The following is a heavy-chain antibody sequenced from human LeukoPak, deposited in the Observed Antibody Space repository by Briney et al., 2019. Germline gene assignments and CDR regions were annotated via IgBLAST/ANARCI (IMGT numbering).Heavy chain of an antibody. CDR1: GGSISSCY. V-gene: IGHV4-59*01. CDR2: IYYSGST. Sequence: PSETLSLTCTVSGGSISSCYWSWIRQPPGKGLEWIGYIYYSGSTSYNPSLKSRVTISVDTSKNQFSLELSSVTAADTAVHYCARGYSGSYGRFDYWGQGTLVTVSS. CDR3: ARGYSGSYGRFDY. J-gene: IGHJ4*02. D-gene: IGHD1-26*01.